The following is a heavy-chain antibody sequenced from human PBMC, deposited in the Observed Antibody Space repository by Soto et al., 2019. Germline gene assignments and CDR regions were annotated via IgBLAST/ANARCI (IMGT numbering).Heavy chain of an antibody. Sequence: PGESLKISCQGSGYTFNSFWIGWVRQMPGEGLEWMGLMFPWTSDTRYSPSFQGHVSISVDRSTGTGYLQWNSLKASDTATYYCVTTRDGTTFFPHWGQGTPVTVSS. CDR2: MFPWTSDT. CDR3: VTTRDGTTFFPH. J-gene: IGHJ4*02. D-gene: IGHD1-7*01. V-gene: IGHV5-51*01. CDR1: GYTFNSFW.